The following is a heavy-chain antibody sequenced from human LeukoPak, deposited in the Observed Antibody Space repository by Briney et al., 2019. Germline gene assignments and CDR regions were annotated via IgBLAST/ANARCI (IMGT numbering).Heavy chain of an antibody. V-gene: IGHV1-2*02. Sequence: ASEKVSCKASGYTFTGYYMHWVRQAPGQGFEWMGWINPNSGGTNYAQKFQGRVTMTRDTSISTAYMELSRLRSDDTAVYYCARSWGSEWYFDLWGRGTLVTVSS. CDR3: ARSWGSEWYFDL. CDR1: GYTFTGYY. J-gene: IGHJ2*01. D-gene: IGHD7-27*01. CDR2: INPNSGGT.